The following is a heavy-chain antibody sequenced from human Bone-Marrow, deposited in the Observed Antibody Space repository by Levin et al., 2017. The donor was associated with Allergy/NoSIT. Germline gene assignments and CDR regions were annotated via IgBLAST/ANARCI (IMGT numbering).Heavy chain of an antibody. CDR3: ARVRPGGYDEMSFDY. CDR1: GYSFTTHA. J-gene: IGHJ4*02. CDR2: IDTNTGDA. Sequence: PLASVKVSCKASGYSFTTHAMNWVRKAPGQGLEWMGWIDTNTGDAAFARGFKGRFVFSLDKSVSTAYLQINSLKAEDTAVYFCARVRPGGYDEMSFDYWGPGTLVTVSS. V-gene: IGHV7-4-1*02. D-gene: IGHD5-12*01.